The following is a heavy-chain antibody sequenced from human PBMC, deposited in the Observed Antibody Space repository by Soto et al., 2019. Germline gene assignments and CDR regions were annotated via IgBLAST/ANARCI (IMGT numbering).Heavy chain of an antibody. Sequence: VRVAGSGVGYACSCWGMHWLRKKTGQRLEWMGWINAGNGNTKYSQKFQGRVTITRDTSASTAYMELSSLRSEDTAVYYCARGPKTYYHDTSDYYTPLAYRAHGTPLPVSS. D-gene: IGHD3-22*01. CDR1: GYACSCWG. V-gene: IGHV1-3*01. CDR3: ARGPKTYYHDTSDYYTPLAY. CDR2: INAGNGNT. J-gene: IGHJ4*01.